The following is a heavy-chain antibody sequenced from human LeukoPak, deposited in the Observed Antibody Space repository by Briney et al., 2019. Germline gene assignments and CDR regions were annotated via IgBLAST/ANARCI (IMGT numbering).Heavy chain of an antibody. V-gene: IGHV3-23*01. CDR3: AELGITMIGGV. CDR2: ISGSGGST. Sequence: GESLKISCKGSGYSFTSYWIGWVRQMPGKGLEWVSAISGSGGSTYYADSVKGRFTISRDNAKNSLYLQMNSLRAEDTAVYYCAELGITMIGGVWGKGTTVTISS. J-gene: IGHJ6*04. CDR1: GYSFTSYW. D-gene: IGHD3-10*02.